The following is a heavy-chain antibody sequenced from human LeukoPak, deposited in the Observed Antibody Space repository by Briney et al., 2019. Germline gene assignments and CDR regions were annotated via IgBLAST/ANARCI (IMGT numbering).Heavy chain of an antibody. D-gene: IGHD3-3*01. V-gene: IGHV4-39*01. CDR3: ARDTIFGVVKLFDI. CDR2: IYYSGST. J-gene: IGHJ3*02. Sequence: SEILSLTCTVSGGSISSSSYYWGWIRQPPGKGLEWIGSIYYSGSTYYNPSPKSRVTISVDTSKNQFSLKLSSVTAADTAVYYCARDTIFGVVKLFDIWGQGTMVTVSS. CDR1: GGSISSSSYY.